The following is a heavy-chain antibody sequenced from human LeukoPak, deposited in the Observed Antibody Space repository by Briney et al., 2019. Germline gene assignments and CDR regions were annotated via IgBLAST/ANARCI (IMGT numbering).Heavy chain of an antibody. V-gene: IGHV3-30*04. CDR1: GFTFSSYA. D-gene: IGHD3-10*01. CDR3: ARDLLLWFGEFVSY. CDR2: ISYDGSNN. J-gene: IGHJ4*02. Sequence: GGPLRLSCAASGFTFSSYAMHWVRQAPGKGLEWVAVISYDGSNNYFADSVKGRFTISRDNSKNTLYLQMSSLRAEDTAVYYCARDLLLWFGEFVSYWGQGTLVTVSS.